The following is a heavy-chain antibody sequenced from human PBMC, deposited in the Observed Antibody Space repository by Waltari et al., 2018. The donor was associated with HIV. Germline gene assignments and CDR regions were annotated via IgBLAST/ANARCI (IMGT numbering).Heavy chain of an antibody. J-gene: IGHJ4*02. CDR3: AREALYDSSGYYFDY. CDR2: IKQDESEK. CDR1: GFTFTKYW. V-gene: IGHV3-7*01. Sequence: EVQLVESGGGLVQPGGSLRLSCAASGFTFTKYWMTWVRQAPGKGLEWVANIKQDESEKYYVDSLKGRFTISRDNAKNSLFLQMNSLRVEDTAGYYCAREALYDSSGYYFDYWGQGTLVTVSS. D-gene: IGHD3-22*01.